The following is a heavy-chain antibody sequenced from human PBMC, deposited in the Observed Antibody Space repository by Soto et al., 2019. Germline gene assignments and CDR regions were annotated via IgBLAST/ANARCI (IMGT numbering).Heavy chain of an antibody. J-gene: IGHJ4*02. D-gene: IGHD3-10*01. Sequence: EVQLVESGGVLVQPGGSLRVSCAASGFTFSSSWMNWVRQVPGKGLEWVANINGDGSEEYYVDSGRGRFTISRDNVKNSLFLQMNSLRAEDTAVYYCAAGFPPDYWGQGTLVSVSS. V-gene: IGHV3-7*01. CDR1: GFTFSSSW. CDR2: INGDGSEE. CDR3: AAGFPPDY.